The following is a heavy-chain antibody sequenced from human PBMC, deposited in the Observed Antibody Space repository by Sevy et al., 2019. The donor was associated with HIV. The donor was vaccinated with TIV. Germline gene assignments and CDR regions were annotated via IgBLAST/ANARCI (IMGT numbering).Heavy chain of an antibody. Sequence: GGSLRLSCAASGFTFSDYRMHWVRQAPGKGLEWVVVISYDGRNNKYNADSVKGRFTISRDNSKNTVYLQMNSLRAEDTAIYYCARDRGEILSSAFDYWGQGTLVIVSS. CDR3: ARDRGEILSSAFDY. V-gene: IGHV3-30*04. CDR1: GFTFSDYR. D-gene: IGHD3-16*01. J-gene: IGHJ4*02. CDR2: ISYDGRNNK.